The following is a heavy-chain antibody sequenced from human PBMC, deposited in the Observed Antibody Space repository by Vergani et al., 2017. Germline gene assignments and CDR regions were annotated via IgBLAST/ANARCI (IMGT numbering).Heavy chain of an antibody. CDR3: ARDRGDWRYSRYFYKYYMDV. D-gene: IGHD2-8*02. CDR2: ISYDGTNK. J-gene: IGHJ6*03. V-gene: IGHV3-30*03. Sequence: QVQLVESGGGVVQPGRSLRLSCAASGFTFSSYGMHWVRQAPGKGLEWVALISYDGTNKYYTNSVRGRFTISRDNSKSTLFLQMNSLRVEDMAVYYCARDRGDWRYSRYFYKYYMDVWGKGTTVTVSS. CDR1: GFTFSSYG.